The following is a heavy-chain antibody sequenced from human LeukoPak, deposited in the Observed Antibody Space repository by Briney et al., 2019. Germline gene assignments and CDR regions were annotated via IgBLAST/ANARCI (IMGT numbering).Heavy chain of an antibody. CDR3: ARDPFGKFWGAIQMTYFDY. CDR2: ISSSSSTI. V-gene: IGHV3-48*01. D-gene: IGHD3-16*02. CDR1: GFTFSSYS. Sequence: GGSLRLSCAASGFTFSSYSMNWVRQAPGKGLEWVSYISSSSSTIYYADSVKGRFTISRDNAKNSLYLQMNSLRAEDTAVYYCARDPFGKFWGAIQMTYFDYWGQGTLVTVSS. J-gene: IGHJ4*02.